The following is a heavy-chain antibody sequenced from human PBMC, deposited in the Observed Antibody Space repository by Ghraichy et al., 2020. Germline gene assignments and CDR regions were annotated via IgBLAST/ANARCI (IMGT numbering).Heavy chain of an antibody. J-gene: IGHJ6*02. D-gene: IGHD6-6*01. CDR1: GFTFSSYS. Sequence: LSLTCAASGFTFSSYSMNWVRQAPGKGLEWVSSISSSSSYIYYADSVKGRFTISRDNAKNSLYLQMNSLRAEDTAVYYCARDAKEYSSSYYGMDVWGQGTTVTVSS. CDR3: ARDAKEYSSSYYGMDV. V-gene: IGHV3-21*01. CDR2: ISSSSSYI.